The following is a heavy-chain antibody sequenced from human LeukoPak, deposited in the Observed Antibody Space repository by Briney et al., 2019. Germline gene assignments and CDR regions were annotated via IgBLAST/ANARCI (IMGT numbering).Heavy chain of an antibody. CDR1: GFIFNSHS. D-gene: IGHD2-15*01. CDR3: AKNGDRGAYCSGGSCYPYYYYNMDV. V-gene: IGHV3-21*04. J-gene: IGHJ6*03. Sequence: GGSLRLSGAASGFIFNSHSMNGVRQAPGKGLEWVSSISSTSSYIYYADSVKSRFTISRDNAKNSLYLQMNSLRAEDTAIYYCAKNGDRGAYCSGGSCYPYYYYNMDVWGKGTTVTISS. CDR2: ISSTSSYI.